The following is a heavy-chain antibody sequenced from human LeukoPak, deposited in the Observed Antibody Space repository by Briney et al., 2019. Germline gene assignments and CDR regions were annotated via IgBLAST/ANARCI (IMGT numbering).Heavy chain of an antibody. V-gene: IGHV4-34*01. J-gene: IGHJ4*02. CDR2: INHSGST. CDR1: GGSFSGYY. CDR3: ARGPILGRDY. D-gene: IGHD3-10*01. Sequence: SETLSLTCAVYGGSFSGYYWSWIRQPPGKGLEWIGEINHSGSTNYNPSLKSRVAISVDTSKNQFSLKLSSVAAADTAVYYCARGPILGRDYWGQGTLVTV.